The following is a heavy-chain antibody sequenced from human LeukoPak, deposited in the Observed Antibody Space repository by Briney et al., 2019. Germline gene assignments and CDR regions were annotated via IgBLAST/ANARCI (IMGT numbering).Heavy chain of an antibody. CDR1: GGSISSYY. D-gene: IGHD2-2*01. CDR2: IYTSGST. V-gene: IGHV4-4*07. CDR3: AREGIVVVPAAIPAGFDY. Sequence: SETLSLTCTVSGGSISSYYWSWIRQPAGKGLEWIGRIYTSGSTNYNPSLKSRVTMSVDTSKNQFSMKLSSVTAADTDVYYCAREGIVVVPAAIPAGFDYWGQGTLVTVSS. J-gene: IGHJ4*02.